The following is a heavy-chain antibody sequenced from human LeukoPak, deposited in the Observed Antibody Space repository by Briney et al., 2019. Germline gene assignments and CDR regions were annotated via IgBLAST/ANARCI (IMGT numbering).Heavy chain of an antibody. CDR3: AKEGLITETGYSSGWYGGPGYFDL. J-gene: IGHJ2*01. CDR2: ISSSGSYI. V-gene: IGHV3-21*01. Sequence: GGSLRLSCAASGFTFSSYSMNWVRQAPGKGLEWVSSISSSGSYIYYADSVKGRFTISRDNAKNSLYLQMNSLRAEDTAVYYCAKEGLITETGYSSGWYGGPGYFDLWGRGTLVTVSS. D-gene: IGHD6-19*01. CDR1: GFTFSSYS.